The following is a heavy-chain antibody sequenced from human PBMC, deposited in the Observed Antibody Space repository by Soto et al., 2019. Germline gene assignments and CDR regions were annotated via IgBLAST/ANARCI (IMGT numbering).Heavy chain of an antibody. V-gene: IGHV1-69*01. CDR1: GGTFSSYA. J-gene: IGHJ2*01. CDR3: ARVPTESYYYDSSGYQDWYFDL. Sequence: QVQLVQSGAEVKKPGSSVKVSCKASGGTFSSYAISWVRQAPGQGLEWMGGIIPIFGTANYAQKFQGRVTITADESTSTAYMELSSLRSEDTAVYYCARVPTESYYYDSSGYQDWYFDLWGRGTLVTVSS. D-gene: IGHD3-22*01. CDR2: IIPIFGTA.